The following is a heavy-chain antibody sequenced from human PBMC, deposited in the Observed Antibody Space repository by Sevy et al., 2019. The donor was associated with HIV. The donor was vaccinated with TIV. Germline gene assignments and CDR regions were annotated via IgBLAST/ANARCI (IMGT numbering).Heavy chain of an antibody. D-gene: IGHD6-19*01. J-gene: IGHJ5*02. CDR3: ARERIAVAGTTYNWFDP. Sequence: ASVKVSCKASGYTFTDYYMHWVRQAPGQGLEWMGWINPNSGGTNYAQKFQGRVTMTRDTSISTAYMELSRLRSDDTAVYYCARERIAVAGTTYNWFDPWGQGTLVTVSS. V-gene: IGHV1-2*02. CDR2: INPNSGGT. CDR1: GYTFTDYY.